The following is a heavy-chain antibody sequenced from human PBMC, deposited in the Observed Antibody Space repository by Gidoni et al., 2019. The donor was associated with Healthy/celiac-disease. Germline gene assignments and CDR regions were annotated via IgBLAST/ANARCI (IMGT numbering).Heavy chain of an antibody. D-gene: IGHD3-3*01. J-gene: IGHJ4*02. CDR3: ARVRGGVRFLEWLGYFDY. Sequence: QVQLQQWGAGVLKPSETLSLTCAVYGGSFSGYYWRWLRQPPGKGLECIGEINHSGSTNYNPSLKSRVTISVDTSKNQFSLKLSSVTAADTAVYYCARVRGGVRFLEWLGYFDYWGQGTLVTVSS. CDR1: GGSFSGYY. V-gene: IGHV4-34*01. CDR2: INHSGST.